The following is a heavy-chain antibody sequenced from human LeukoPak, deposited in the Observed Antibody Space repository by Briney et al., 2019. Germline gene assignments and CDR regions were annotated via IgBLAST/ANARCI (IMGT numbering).Heavy chain of an antibody. J-gene: IGHJ4*02. CDR1: GYTFTSYY. V-gene: IGHV1-46*01. CDR2: INPSGGST. Sequence: GASVKVSCKASGYTFTSYYMHWVRQAPGQGLEWIGIINPSGGSTSYAQKFQGRVTMTRDTSTSTVYMELSSLRSEDTAVYYCAKGLGSGIAARPLVYWGQGTLVTVSS. D-gene: IGHD6-6*01. CDR3: AKGLGSGIAARPLVY.